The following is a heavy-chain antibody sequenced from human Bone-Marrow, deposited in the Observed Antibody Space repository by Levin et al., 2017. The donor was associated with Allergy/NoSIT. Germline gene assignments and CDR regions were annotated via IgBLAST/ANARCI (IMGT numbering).Heavy chain of an antibody. Sequence: LSLTCAASGFAVSANYMSWVRQAPAMGLEWVALIYTSGSTYYADSVKGRFTISRDNSKNTLYLQMSRLRAGDTAVYFCARVLGGGYTYGLDSWGQGTLVTVSS. V-gene: IGHV3-53*01. CDR2: IYTSGST. D-gene: IGHD5-18*01. CDR1: GFAVSANY. CDR3: ARVLGGGYTYGLDS. J-gene: IGHJ4*02.